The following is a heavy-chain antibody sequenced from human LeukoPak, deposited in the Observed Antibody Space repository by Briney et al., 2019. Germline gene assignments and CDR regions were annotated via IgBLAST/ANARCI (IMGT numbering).Heavy chain of an antibody. Sequence: ASVKDSCKASGYTFTSYGISWVRQAAGQGLEWMGWMNPNTGNTGYAQRFQGRVAMTRDTSISTAYMELTSLRSEDTAIYYCARTYYYDNIAENWFDPWGQGTLVTVSS. J-gene: IGHJ5*02. CDR1: GYTFTSYG. D-gene: IGHD3-22*01. CDR2: MNPNTGNT. V-gene: IGHV1-8*02. CDR3: ARTYYYDNIAENWFDP.